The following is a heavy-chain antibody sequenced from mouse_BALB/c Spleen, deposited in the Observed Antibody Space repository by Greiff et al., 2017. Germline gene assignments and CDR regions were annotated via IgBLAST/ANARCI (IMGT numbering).Heavy chain of an antibody. D-gene: IGHD1-1*01. J-gene: IGHJ2*01. CDR1: GFNIKDTY. CDR2: IDPANGNT. Sequence: EVKLMESGAELVKPGASVKLSCTASGFNIKDTYMHWVKQRPEQGLEWIGRIDPANGNTKYDPKFQGKASITADTSSNTAYLQLSSLTSEDTAVYYCASHYGYLDYWGQGTTLTVSS. V-gene: IGHV14-3*02. CDR3: ASHYGYLDY.